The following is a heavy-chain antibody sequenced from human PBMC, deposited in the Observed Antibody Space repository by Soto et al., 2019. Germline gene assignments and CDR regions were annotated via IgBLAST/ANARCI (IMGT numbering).Heavy chain of an antibody. CDR2: MNPESSNT. CDR1: GYTFTSYD. V-gene: IGHV1-8*01. J-gene: IGHJ6*02. Sequence: ASVKVSCKASGYTFTSYDINWVRQATGQGLEWMGWMNPESSNTGYAQNLQGRVTMTRNTSISTAYMELSSLRSEDTAVYYCARPRYCSSTSCNSNYGMDVWGQGTTVTVSS. D-gene: IGHD2-2*01. CDR3: ARPRYCSSTSCNSNYGMDV.